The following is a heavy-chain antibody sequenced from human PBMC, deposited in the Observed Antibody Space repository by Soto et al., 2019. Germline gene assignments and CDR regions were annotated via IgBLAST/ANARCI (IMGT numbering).Heavy chain of an antibody. V-gene: IGHV1-2*04. J-gene: IGHJ3*02. CDR3: ARECSANSSSHADAFDI. CDR2: INRNSGGT. CDR1: GYTFTGYY. Sequence: QVQLVQSGAEVKKPGASVKVSCKASGYTFTGYYMHWVRQAPGQGLDWMGGINRNSGGTNYAQKFQGWVTMTRDTSISTAYIELSRLRCDDTAVYYCARECSANSSSHADAFDIWGLGTMVTVSS. D-gene: IGHD6-6*01.